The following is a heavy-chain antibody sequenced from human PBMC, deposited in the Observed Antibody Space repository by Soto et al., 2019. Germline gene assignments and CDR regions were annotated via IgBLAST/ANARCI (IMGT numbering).Heavy chain of an antibody. CDR3: TREQSDDNYFDP. CDR1: GGSVSSGSYY. V-gene: IGHV4-61*01. J-gene: IGHJ5*02. D-gene: IGHD6-19*01. CDR2: IYYSGGA. Sequence: SETLSLTCTVSGGSVSSGSYYWSWIRQPPGKGLEWIGYIYYSGGANYNPSLKSRVTISLDKSKSQFSLRLISVTAADTAVYYCTREQSDDNYFDPWGHGTLVTVSS.